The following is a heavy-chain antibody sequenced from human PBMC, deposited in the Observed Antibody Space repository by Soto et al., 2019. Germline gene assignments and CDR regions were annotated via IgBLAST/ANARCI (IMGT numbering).Heavy chain of an antibody. CDR1: GGSISSSSYY. CDR2: IYYSGST. CDR3: ATRGGELRDGAFDI. V-gene: IGHV4-39*01. D-gene: IGHD1-26*01. J-gene: IGHJ3*02. Sequence: QLQLQESGPGLVKPSETLSLTCTVSGGSISSSSYYWGWIRQPPGKGLEWIGSIYYSGSTYYNPSLKSRVTISVDTSKNQFSLKLSSVTAADTAVYYCATRGGELRDGAFDIWGQGTMVTVSS.